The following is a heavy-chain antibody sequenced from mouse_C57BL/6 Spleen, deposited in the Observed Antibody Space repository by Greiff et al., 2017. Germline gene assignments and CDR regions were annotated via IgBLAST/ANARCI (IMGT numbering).Heavy chain of an antibody. CDR1: GYSFTSGYY. J-gene: IGHJ4*01. Sequence: VQLKESGPGLVKPSQSLSLTCSVTGYSFTSGYYWNWIRQFPGNKLEWMGDISYDGSNNYNPSLKNRISITRDTSKNQFFLKLNSVTTEDTATYYCARVDYARDYAMDYWGQGTSVTVSS. CDR3: ARVDYARDYAMDY. D-gene: IGHD2-4*01. CDR2: ISYDGSN. V-gene: IGHV3-6*01.